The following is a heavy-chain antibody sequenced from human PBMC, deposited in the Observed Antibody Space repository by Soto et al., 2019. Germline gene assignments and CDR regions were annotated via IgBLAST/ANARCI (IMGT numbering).Heavy chain of an antibody. CDR2: IIPIFGTA. D-gene: IGHD6-13*01. CDR3: ASGMVTAAGTNPYHFDY. J-gene: IGHJ4*02. Sequence: QVQLVQSGAEVKKPGSSVKVSCKASGGTFSSYAISWLRQAPGHGLEWMGGIIPIFGTAHYAQQVQGRVTITADESTSTDYMELSSLRSEDTAVYYSASGMVTAAGTNPYHFDYWGQGTLVTVSS. CDR1: GGTFSSYA. V-gene: IGHV1-69*01.